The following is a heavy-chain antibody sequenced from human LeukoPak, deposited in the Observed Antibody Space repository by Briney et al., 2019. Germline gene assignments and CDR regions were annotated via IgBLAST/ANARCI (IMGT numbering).Heavy chain of an antibody. CDR2: ITSDGGTT. V-gene: IGHV3-74*01. J-gene: IGHJ4*02. D-gene: IGHD6-13*01. Sequence: GGSLTLSCAASGFNFSSYWGHWLRQAPGKGLVWVSHITSDGGTTNYADSVKGRFTISRDNAQNTLYLQMNSLRAEDTAVYYCARSGNSWSYFDYWGQGTLVTVSS. CDR1: GFNFSSYW. CDR3: ARSGNSWSYFDY.